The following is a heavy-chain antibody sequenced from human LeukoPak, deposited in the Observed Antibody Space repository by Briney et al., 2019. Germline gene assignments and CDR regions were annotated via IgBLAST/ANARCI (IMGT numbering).Heavy chain of an antibody. D-gene: IGHD6-13*01. CDR3: ATASSSWYFSAFDI. Sequence: ASVKVSCKVSGYTLTELSMHWVRHAPGKGLEWMGGFDPEDGETIYAQKFQGRVTMTEDTSTDTAYMELSSLRSEDTAVYYCATASSSWYFSAFDIWGQGTMVTVSS. CDR2: FDPEDGET. V-gene: IGHV1-24*01. CDR1: GYTLTELS. J-gene: IGHJ3*02.